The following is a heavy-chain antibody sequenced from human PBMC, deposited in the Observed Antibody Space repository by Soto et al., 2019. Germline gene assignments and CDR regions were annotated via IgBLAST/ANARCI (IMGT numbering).Heavy chain of an antibody. D-gene: IGHD3-9*01. CDR3: AIPRGARYYDILTGYFENWFDP. Sequence: SVKVSCKASGGTFSSYAISWVRRAPGQGLEWMGGIIPIFGTANYAQKFQGRVTITADESTSTAYMELSSLRSEDTAVYYCAIPRGARYYDILTGYFENWFDPWGPGILVTVSS. V-gene: IGHV1-69*13. J-gene: IGHJ5*02. CDR2: IIPIFGTA. CDR1: GGTFSSYA.